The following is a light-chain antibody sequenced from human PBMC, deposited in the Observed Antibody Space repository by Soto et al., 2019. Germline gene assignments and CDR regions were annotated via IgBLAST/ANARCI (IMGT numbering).Light chain of an antibody. V-gene: IGKV3-11*01. Sequence: EVVMRQSPATLSVSPGEGATLSCRASQGIGDTLAWYQHKPGQTPRLLIYDTSNRATGIPARFSGSGSGTDFTLTISSLEPEDFAVYYCQQRSNWPPPTWTFGQGTKVDIK. CDR2: DTS. J-gene: IGKJ1*01. CDR1: QGIGDT. CDR3: QQRSNWPPPTWT.